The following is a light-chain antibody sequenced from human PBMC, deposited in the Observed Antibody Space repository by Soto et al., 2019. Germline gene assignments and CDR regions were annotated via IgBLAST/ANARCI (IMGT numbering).Light chain of an antibody. CDR2: GAS. CDR3: QHYNNWPTT. J-gene: IGKJ3*01. Sequence: EIVLTQSPETLSLSPVEGATLSCRASHDVSASLVWYRQKPGQAPRLLIYGASTRATGIPARFSGSGSGTEFTLTISGLQSEDFAVYYCQHYNNWPTTFGPGTKVDIK. CDR1: HDVSAS. V-gene: IGKV3-15*01.